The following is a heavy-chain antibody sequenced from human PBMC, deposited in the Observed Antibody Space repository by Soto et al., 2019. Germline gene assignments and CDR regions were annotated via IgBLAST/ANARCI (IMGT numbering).Heavy chain of an antibody. CDR3: ARNRSRSFDP. J-gene: IGHJ5*02. Sequence: GGSLRLSCAASGFTFSSYGMSWVRQAPGRGLEWVSTIRPSGSSTYYTDSVKGRFTISRDNSKNTLYLQMASLRSEDAAVYYCARNRSRSFDPWGQGTLVTVSS. CDR1: GFTFSSYG. CDR2: IRPSGSST. V-gene: IGHV3-23*01.